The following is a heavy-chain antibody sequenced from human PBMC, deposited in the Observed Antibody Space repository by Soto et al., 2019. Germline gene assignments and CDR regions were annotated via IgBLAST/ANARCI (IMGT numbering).Heavy chain of an antibody. CDR1: RYTFTSYY. J-gene: IGHJ5*02. Sequence: GASVKVSCKASRYTFTSYYMHWVRQAPGQGLEWMGIINPSGGSTSYAQKFQGRVTMTRDTSTSTVYMELSSLRSEDTAVYYCARDYDSSGYYNGSQFDPWGQGTLVTV. CDR3: ARDYDSSGYYNGSQFDP. CDR2: INPSGGST. D-gene: IGHD3-22*01. V-gene: IGHV1-46*01.